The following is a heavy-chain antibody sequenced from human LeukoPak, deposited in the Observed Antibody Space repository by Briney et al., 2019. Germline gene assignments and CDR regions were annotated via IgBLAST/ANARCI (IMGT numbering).Heavy chain of an antibody. CDR3: AKTATWIGGWLSY. CDR1: GFTFNSYS. Sequence: KAGGSLRLSCAASGFTFNSYSMVWVRQAPGKGPEWLSSISSDSAYIYYADSVKGRFTISRDNSKNTLYLQMNSLRAEDTAVYYCAKTATWIGGWLSYWGQGTLVTVSS. CDR2: ISSDSAYI. J-gene: IGHJ1*01. V-gene: IGHV3-21*04. D-gene: IGHD6-19*01.